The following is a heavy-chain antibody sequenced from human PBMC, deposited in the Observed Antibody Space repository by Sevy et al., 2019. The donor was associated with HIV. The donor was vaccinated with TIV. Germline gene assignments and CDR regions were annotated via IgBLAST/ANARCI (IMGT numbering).Heavy chain of an antibody. CDR3: ARDKAYYDFWSGYD. J-gene: IGHJ4*02. D-gene: IGHD3-3*01. CDR1: GFSFSTYS. CDR2: ISSSSSTI. V-gene: IGHV3-48*01. Sequence: GGSLRLSCAASGFSFSTYSMNWVRQAPGKGLEWVSYISSSSSTIYYAASVKGRFTISRANAKNSLDLHMNSLRAEDTARYYCARDKAYYDFWSGYDWGQGTLVTVSS.